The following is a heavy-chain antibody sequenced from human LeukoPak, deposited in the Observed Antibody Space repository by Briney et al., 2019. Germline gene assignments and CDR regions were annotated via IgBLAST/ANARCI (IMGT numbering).Heavy chain of an antibody. D-gene: IGHD3-9*01. V-gene: IGHV2-5*08. J-gene: IGHJ4*02. CDR1: GGSISTYYW. Sequence: PSETLSLTCTVSGGSISTYYWSWIRQPPGKALEWLALIYWDDDKRYSPSLKSRLTITKDTSKNQVVLTMTNMDPVDTATYYCAHNAQYDIFDYWGQGTLVTVSS. CDR2: IYWDDDK. CDR3: AHNAQYDIFDY.